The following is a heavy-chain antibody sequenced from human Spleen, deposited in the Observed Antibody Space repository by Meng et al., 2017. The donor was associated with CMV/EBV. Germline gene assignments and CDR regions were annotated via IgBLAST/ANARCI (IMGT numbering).Heavy chain of an antibody. V-gene: IGHV3-15*05. CDR3: TTGPADISWDF. J-gene: IGHJ4*02. CDR2: IKSNSDGATT. CDR1: GFTFSSYW. D-gene: IGHD3-16*02. Sequence: GESLKISCAASGFTFSSYWMSWVRQAPGKGLEWLGLIKSNSDGATTHYAGTLSGTFTISRDDSKNTVYLQMNSLKTEDTGVYYCTTGPADISWDFWGQGTQVTVSS.